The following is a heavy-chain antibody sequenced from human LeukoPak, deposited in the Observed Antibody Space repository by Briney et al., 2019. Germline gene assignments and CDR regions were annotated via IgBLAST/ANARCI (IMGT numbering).Heavy chain of an antibody. Sequence: GGSLRLSCTASGFTFSSHAMSWVRQAAGKRLEWVSSISTSGGTTFHSGSVKGRFTISRDNSKKVLYLQMNGLRVEDTAIYYCSNDYCSSALWPADYWGQGTLVTVSS. CDR2: ISTSGGTT. J-gene: IGHJ4*02. CDR1: GFTFSSHA. D-gene: IGHD6-19*01. CDR3: SNDYCSSALWPADY. V-gene: IGHV3-23*01.